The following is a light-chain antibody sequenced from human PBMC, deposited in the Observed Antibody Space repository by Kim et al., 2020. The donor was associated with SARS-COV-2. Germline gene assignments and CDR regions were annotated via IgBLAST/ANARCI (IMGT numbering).Light chain of an antibody. V-gene: IGLV3-19*01. Sequence: GQTVRITCQGESLRSYYASWYQQKPGQAPVLVIYGKNNRPSGIPDRFSGSSSGNTASLTITGAQAEDEADYYCNSRDSSGNHPPYVFGTGTKVTVL. CDR3: NSRDSSGNHPPYV. J-gene: IGLJ1*01. CDR2: GKN. CDR1: SLRSYY.